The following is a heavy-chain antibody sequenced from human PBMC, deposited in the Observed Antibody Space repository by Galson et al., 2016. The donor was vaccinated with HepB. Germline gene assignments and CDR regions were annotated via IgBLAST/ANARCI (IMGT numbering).Heavy chain of an antibody. Sequence: CAISGDIVSRNTAAWNWIRQSPSRGLEWLGRTYFRSKWYSDYGVAVNGRITISPDTAKNQFSLRLTSVTPDGTGIYYCVEGFSLRNWGQGTLVTVSS. CDR2: TYFRSKWYS. J-gene: IGHJ4*02. CDR3: VEGFSLRN. V-gene: IGHV6-1*01. CDR1: GDIVSRNTAA.